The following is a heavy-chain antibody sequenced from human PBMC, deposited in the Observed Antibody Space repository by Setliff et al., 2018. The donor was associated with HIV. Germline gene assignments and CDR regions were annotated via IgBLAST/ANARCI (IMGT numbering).Heavy chain of an antibody. J-gene: IGHJ2*01. D-gene: IGHD4-17*01. CDR1: GSTFNTYA. Sequence: GGSLRLSCAASGSTFNTYAMNWVRQAPGKGLEWVSGISAGGGNTYYGDSVKGRLTISRDNSKNTLYLQMNSLRAEDTAVYYCAKDPTHDSYGDYYWYFDLWGRGTLVTAPQ. CDR3: AKDPTHDSYGDYYWYFDL. CDR2: ISAGGGNT. V-gene: IGHV3-23*01.